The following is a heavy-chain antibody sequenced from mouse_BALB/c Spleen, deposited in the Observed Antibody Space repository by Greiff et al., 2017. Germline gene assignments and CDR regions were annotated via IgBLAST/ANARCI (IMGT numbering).Heavy chain of an antibody. CDR3: ARQYGNYGFDY. J-gene: IGHJ2*01. CDR2: ISSGGSYT. D-gene: IGHD2-10*02. Sequence: EAKLMESGGDLVKPGGSLKLSCAASGFTFSSYGMSWVRQTPDKRLEWVATISSGGSYTYYPDSVKGRFTISRDNAKNTLYLQMSSLKSEDTAMYYCARQYGNYGFDYWGQGTTLTVSS. CDR1: GFTFSSYG. V-gene: IGHV5-6*01.